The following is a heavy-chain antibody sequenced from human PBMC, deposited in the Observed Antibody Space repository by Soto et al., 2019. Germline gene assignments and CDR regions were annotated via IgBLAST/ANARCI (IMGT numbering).Heavy chain of an antibody. CDR1: GFTFSSYW. D-gene: IGHD2-2*01. Sequence: GGSLRLSCAASGFTFSSYWMSWVRQAPGKGLEWVANIKQDGSEKYYVDSVKGRFTISRDNAKNSLYLQMNSLRAEDTAVYYCARSIVVVPAAEYYFDYWGQGTLVTVSS. J-gene: IGHJ4*02. CDR3: ARSIVVVPAAEYYFDY. V-gene: IGHV3-7*01. CDR2: IKQDGSEK.